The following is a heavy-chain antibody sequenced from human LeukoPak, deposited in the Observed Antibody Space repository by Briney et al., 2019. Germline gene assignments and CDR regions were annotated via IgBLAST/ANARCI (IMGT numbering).Heavy chain of an antibody. CDR3: ARDHGYSSALGY. J-gene: IGHJ4*02. CDR2: FYSSGSF. D-gene: IGHD6-19*01. Sequence: SETLSLTCTVSGGSISGYYWSWIRQPAGKGLEWIGRFYSSGSFSYNPSLKSRVTMSVDTSKNQFSLKLYSVTAADTAVYYCARDHGYSSALGYWGQGTLVTVSS. CDR1: GGSISGYY. V-gene: IGHV4-4*07.